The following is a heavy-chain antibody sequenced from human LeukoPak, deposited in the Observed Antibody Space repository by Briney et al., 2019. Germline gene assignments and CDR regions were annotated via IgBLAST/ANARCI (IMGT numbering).Heavy chain of an antibody. D-gene: IGHD4-17*01. CDR2: ITTYNGNT. CDR3: ARGYDYGDYVGDFDY. Sequence: ASVKVSCKASGYTFTSYPISWVRQAPGQGLGWMGWITTYNGNTNYAQKLQGRVTMTTDTSTSTAYMDPRGLRSDDTAVYYCARGYDYGDYVGDFDYWGQGTLVTVSS. J-gene: IGHJ4*02. CDR1: GYTFTSYP. V-gene: IGHV1-18*01.